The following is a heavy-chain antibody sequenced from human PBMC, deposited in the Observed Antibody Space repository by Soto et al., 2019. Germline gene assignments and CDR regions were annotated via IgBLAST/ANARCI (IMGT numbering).Heavy chain of an antibody. CDR1: GYTFTSYA. Sequence: QVQLVQSGAEVKKPGASVKVSCKASGYTFTSYAMHWVRRAPGQRLEWMGWINAGNGNTKYSQKFQGRVTITRDTSASTAYMELSSLRSEDTAVYYCARDRPPGYSSSWTFDIWGQGTMVTVSS. J-gene: IGHJ3*02. CDR2: INAGNGNT. D-gene: IGHD6-13*01. CDR3: ARDRPPGYSSSWTFDI. V-gene: IGHV1-3*01.